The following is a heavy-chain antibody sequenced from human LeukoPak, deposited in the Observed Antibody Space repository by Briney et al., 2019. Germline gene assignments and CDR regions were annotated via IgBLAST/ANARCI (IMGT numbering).Heavy chain of an antibody. Sequence: GASVKVSCKASGYTFTSYGISWVRQAPGQGLEWMGWISAYNGNTNYAQKLQGRVTMTTDTSTSTAYMELSSLRSEDTAVYYCARGNTPIGYCSGGSCWGYYFDYWGQGTLVTVSS. D-gene: IGHD2-15*01. J-gene: IGHJ4*02. CDR3: ARGNTPIGYCSGGSCWGYYFDY. CDR1: GYTFTSYG. V-gene: IGHV1-18*01. CDR2: ISAYNGNT.